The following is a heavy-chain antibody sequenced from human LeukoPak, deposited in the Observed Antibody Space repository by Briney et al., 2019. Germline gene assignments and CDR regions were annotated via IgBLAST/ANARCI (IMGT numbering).Heavy chain of an antibody. CDR1: GFTFSTYW. Sequence: GGSLRLSCAASGFTFSTYWMSWVRQAPGKGLEWVAKIKEDGSEKYYVDSVKGRFTISRDNAENSLYLQMNSLRAEDTAVYYCARAYQYGVDVWGQGTTVAVSS. CDR3: ARAYQYGVDV. J-gene: IGHJ6*02. V-gene: IGHV3-7*04. CDR2: IKEDGSEK.